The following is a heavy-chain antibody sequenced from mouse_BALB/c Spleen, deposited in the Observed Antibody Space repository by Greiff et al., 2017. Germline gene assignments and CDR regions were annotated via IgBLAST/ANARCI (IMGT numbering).Heavy chain of an antibody. Sequence: EVNVVESGGGLVQPGGSRKLSCAASGFTFSSFGMHWVRQAPEKGLEWVAYISSGSSTIYYADTVKGRFTISRDNPKNTLFLQMTSLRSEDTAMYYCARSDFYYGSRPYDFDNGGQGTTLTVSS. J-gene: IGHJ2*01. CDR3: ARSDFYYGSRPYDFDN. V-gene: IGHV5-17*02. D-gene: IGHD1-1*01. CDR1: GFTFSSFG. CDR2: ISSGSSTI.